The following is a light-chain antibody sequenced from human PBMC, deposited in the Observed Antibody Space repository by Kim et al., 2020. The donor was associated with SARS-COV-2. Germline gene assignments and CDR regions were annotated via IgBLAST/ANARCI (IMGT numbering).Light chain of an antibody. Sequence: GRPITVASTGTNRVVGSYNLVSWYQQHPGKAPKLLIYVVSRRPSGVSNRFSASKSGNTASLTISGLQAEDEADYYCCSYAGDITWVFGGGTQLTVL. V-gene: IGLV2-23*02. J-gene: IGLJ2*01. CDR2: VVS. CDR3: CSYAGDITWV. CDR1: NRVVGSYNL.